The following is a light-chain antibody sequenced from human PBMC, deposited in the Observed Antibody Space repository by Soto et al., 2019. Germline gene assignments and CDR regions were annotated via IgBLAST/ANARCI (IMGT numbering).Light chain of an antibody. CDR1: SSDVGGYNY. J-gene: IGLJ3*02. Sequence: QSALTQPASVSGSPGQSLTISCTGTSSDVGGYNYVSWYQQHPGKATKLLIYEVSNRPSGVSNRFSGSKSGDTASLTISGLQAEDEADYYRSSYTRTRSDARVFGGGTKLTVL. CDR2: EVS. CDR3: SSYTRTRSDARV. V-gene: IGLV2-14*01.